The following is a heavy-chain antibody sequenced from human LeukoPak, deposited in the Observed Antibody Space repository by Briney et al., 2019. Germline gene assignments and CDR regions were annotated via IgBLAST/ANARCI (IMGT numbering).Heavy chain of an antibody. J-gene: IGHJ5*02. CDR2: ISAYNGNT. D-gene: IGHD6-19*01. CDR3: ASNVAVAGDYNWFDP. CDR1: GYTFTNYG. Sequence: EASVKVSCKASGYTFTNYGISWVRQAPGQGLEWMGWISAYNGNTNYAQKLQGRVTMTTDTSTSTAYMELRSLRSDDTAVYYCASNVAVAGDYNWFDPWGQGTLVTVSS. V-gene: IGHV1-18*01.